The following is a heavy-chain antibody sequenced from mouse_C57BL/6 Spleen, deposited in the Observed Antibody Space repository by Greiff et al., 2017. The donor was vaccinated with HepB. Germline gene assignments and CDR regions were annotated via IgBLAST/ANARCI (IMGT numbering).Heavy chain of an antibody. CDR2: IRNKANNHAT. Sequence: EVQRVESGGGLVQPGGSMKLSCAASGFTFSDAWMDWVRQSPEKGLEWVAEIRNKANNHATYYAESVKGRFTISRDDSKSSGYLQMNSLRAEDTGIYYCTGRWVPYAMDYWGQGTTVTVSS. CDR1: GFTFSDAW. D-gene: IGHD2-3*01. V-gene: IGHV6-6*01. CDR3: TGRWVPYAMDY. J-gene: IGHJ4*01.